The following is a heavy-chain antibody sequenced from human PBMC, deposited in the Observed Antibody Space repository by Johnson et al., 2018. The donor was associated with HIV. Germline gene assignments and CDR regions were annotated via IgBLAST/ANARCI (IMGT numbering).Heavy chain of an antibody. V-gene: IGHV3-30*02. CDR3: AKVIALAGRPDAFDV. CDR2: IRFDGNNK. J-gene: IGHJ3*01. Sequence: QVQLVESGGRLVQPGRSLRLSCAASGFIFDDYAMHWVRQVPGKGLEWVSFIRFDGNNKYYADSVKGRFTISRDNSKKTLHLQMSSLRGDDTAIYYCAKVIALAGRPDAFDVWGRGTVVTVSS. D-gene: IGHD6-19*01. CDR1: GFIFDDYA.